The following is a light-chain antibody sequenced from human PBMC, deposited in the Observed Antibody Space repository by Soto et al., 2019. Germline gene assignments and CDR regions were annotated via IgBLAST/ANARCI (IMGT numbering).Light chain of an antibody. CDR1: SSDVGGYTF. J-gene: IGLJ1*01. V-gene: IGLV2-11*01. Sequence: QSVLTQPRSVSGSPGQSVTISCTGTSSDVGGYTFVSWYQQHPAKAPKLMIYDVNRRPSGVPDRFSGSKSGNTASLTISGLQAEDEADYYCCSYAGSYTLYVFGTGTKLTAL. CDR2: DVN. CDR3: CSYAGSYTLYV.